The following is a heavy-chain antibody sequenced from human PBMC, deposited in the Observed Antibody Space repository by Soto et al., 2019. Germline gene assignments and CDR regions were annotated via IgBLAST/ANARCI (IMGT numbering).Heavy chain of an antibody. D-gene: IGHD3-22*01. V-gene: IGHV3-74*01. CDR1: GFTFSNYW. CDR2: IKYDGSST. Sequence: EVQLVESGGGLDQPGGSLRLSCAASGFTFSNYWMHWVRQAPGKGLVWVSRIKYDGSSTSYADSVKGRFTISRDNAKNTLYLQMNSLRAEDTAVYYCAIGASGYYYVDYWGQGTLVTVSS. J-gene: IGHJ4*02. CDR3: AIGASGYYYVDY.